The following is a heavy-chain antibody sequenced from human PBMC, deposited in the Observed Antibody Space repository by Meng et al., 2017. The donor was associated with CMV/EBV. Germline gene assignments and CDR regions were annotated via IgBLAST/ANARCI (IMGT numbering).Heavy chain of an antibody. CDR1: GFTVSNAW. Sequence: ASGFTVSNAWMSWVRQAPGKGLEWVGRIKSKTDGGTTDYAAPVKGRFTISRDDSKNTLYLQMNSLKTEDTAVYYCTAATHLNWFDPWGQGTLVTVSS. CDR2: IKSKTDGGTT. J-gene: IGHJ5*02. V-gene: IGHV3-15*01. D-gene: IGHD6-25*01. CDR3: TAATHLNWFDP.